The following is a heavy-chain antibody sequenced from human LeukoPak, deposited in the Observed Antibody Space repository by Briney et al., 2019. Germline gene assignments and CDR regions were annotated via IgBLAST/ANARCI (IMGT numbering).Heavy chain of an antibody. J-gene: IGHJ6*03. D-gene: IGHD6-6*01. CDR2: INPNSGGT. Sequence: GASVKVSCKASGYTFTSYYMHWVRQAPGQGLEWMGWINPNSGGTNYAQKFQGRVTMTTDASTSTTYMELRSLRSDDTAVYYCARHVSARRWDNFYYMDVWGKGTTVTVSS. CDR3: ARHVSARRWDNFYYMDV. CDR1: GYTFTSYY. V-gene: IGHV1-2*02.